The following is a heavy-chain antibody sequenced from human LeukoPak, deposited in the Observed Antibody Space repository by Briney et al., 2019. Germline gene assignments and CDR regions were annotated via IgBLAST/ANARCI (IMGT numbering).Heavy chain of an antibody. J-gene: IGHJ4*02. CDR2: IYYSGST. V-gene: IGHV4-31*03. CDR3: ARDLRVTTGQYYFDY. Sequence: SETLSLTSTVSGGSISSGGYYWSWIRQHPGKGLEWIGYIYYSGSTYYNPSLKSRVTISVDTSKNQFSLKLSSVTAADTAVYYCARDLRVTTGQYYFDYWGQGTLVTVSS. CDR1: GGSISSGGYY. D-gene: IGHD4-11*01.